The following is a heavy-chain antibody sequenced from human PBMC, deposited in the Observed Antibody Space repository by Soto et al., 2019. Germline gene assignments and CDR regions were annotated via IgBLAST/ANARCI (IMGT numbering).Heavy chain of an antibody. CDR2: IYYSGST. CDR1: GGSISSSSYY. J-gene: IGHJ6*04. D-gene: IGHD3-10*01. Sequence: SETLSLTCTVSGGSISSSSYYWGWIRQPPGKGLEWIGSIYYSGSTYYNPSLKSRVTISVDTSKNQFSLKLSSVTAADTAVYYCASRDPSLLWLGGGGMDVWGKGTTVPVSS. CDR3: ASRDPSLLWLGGGGMDV. V-gene: IGHV4-39*01.